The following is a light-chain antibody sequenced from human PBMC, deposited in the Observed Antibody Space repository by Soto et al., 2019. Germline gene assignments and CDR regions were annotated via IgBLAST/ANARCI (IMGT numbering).Light chain of an antibody. V-gene: IGKV4-1*01. CDR2: WAS. J-gene: IGKJ3*01. CDR1: QSVLYSSNNKNY. CDR3: QQYYSISFT. Sequence: DIVMTQSPDSLAVSLGERATINCKSSQSVLYSSNNKNYLAWYQQKPGQPPKLLIYWASTRVSGVPDRFSGSGSGTDFTLTISSLQAEDVAVYYCQQYYSISFTFGPGTKVDIK.